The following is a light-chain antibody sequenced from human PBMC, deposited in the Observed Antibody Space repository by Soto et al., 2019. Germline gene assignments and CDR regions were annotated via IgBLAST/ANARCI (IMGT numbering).Light chain of an antibody. CDR1: QSVSSS. J-gene: IGKJ4*01. CDR2: AAS. CDR3: QQYRNWPVT. Sequence: EIVLTQSPGTLSVSPGERATLSCRASQSVSSSIAWYQQKVGQAPRLLIYAASTRATGIPARFSGSESGTEFILTISSLQSEDVAVYYCQQYRNWPVTFGGGTKVDIK. V-gene: IGKV3D-15*01.